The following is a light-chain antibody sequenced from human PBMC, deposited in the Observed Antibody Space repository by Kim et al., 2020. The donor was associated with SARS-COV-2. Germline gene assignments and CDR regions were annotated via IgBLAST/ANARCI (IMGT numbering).Light chain of an antibody. CDR2: QDS. CDR1: KLGDKY. V-gene: IGLV3-1*01. J-gene: IGLJ3*02. CDR3: QAWDSSTAWV. Sequence: SPGKTASLPCSGDKLGDKYACWYQQKPGQSPGLVIYQDSKRPSGIPERFSGSNSGNTATLTISGTQAMDEADYYCQAWDSSTAWVFGGGTQLTVL.